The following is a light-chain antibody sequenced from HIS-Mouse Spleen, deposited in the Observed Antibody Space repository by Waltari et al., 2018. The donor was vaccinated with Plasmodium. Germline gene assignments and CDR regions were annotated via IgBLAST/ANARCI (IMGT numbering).Light chain of an antibody. V-gene: IGLV3-1*01. Sequence: SYELPQPPSVSVSPGQTASITCSGEKLGDKYACWYQQKPGQSPVLVIYQDSKRPSGIPERFSGSNSGNTATLTISGTQAMDEADYYCQAWDSSTDYVFGTGTKVTVL. J-gene: IGLJ1*01. CDR2: QDS. CDR3: QAWDSSTDYV. CDR1: KLGDKY.